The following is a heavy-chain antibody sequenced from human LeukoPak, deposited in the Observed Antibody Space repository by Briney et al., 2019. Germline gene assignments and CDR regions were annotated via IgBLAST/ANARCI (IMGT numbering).Heavy chain of an antibody. CDR3: TATGEYGY. J-gene: IGHJ4*02. V-gene: IGHV3-74*01. Sequence: GGSLRLSCAASGFTFRNYWMHWVRQAPGKGLVWVSRINSDGSVTSYADSVKGRFTISRDNAKNTLFLQMNSLKTEDTAVYYCTATGEYGYWGQGTLVTVSS. CDR1: GFTFRNYW. CDR2: INSDGSVT. D-gene: IGHD7-27*01.